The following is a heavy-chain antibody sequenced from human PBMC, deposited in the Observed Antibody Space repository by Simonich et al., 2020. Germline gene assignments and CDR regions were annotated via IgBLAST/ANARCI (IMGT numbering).Heavy chain of an antibody. CDR1: GYSISSGYY. CDR3: ARLSSRSDAFDI. Sequence: QVQLQESGPGLVKPSETLSLTCAVSGYSISSGYYWGWIRQPPGKGLEWIGSIYHSGSTYYNPSLKSRVTISVDTSKNQFSLKLSSVTAADTAVYYCARLSSRSDAFDIWGQGTMVTVSS. J-gene: IGHJ3*02. CDR2: IYHSGST. V-gene: IGHV4-38-2*01.